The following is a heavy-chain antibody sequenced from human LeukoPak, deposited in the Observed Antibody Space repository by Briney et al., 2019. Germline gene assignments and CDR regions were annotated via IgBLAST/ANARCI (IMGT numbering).Heavy chain of an antibody. Sequence: PGGSLRLSCAASGFTFSSYAMSWVRQAPGKGLEWVSAISGSGGSTYYADSVKGRFTISRDNSKNTLYLQMNSLRAEDTAVYYCAKDRWLRLGELSYFDYWGQGTLVTVSS. CDR1: GFTFSSYA. J-gene: IGHJ4*02. V-gene: IGHV3-23*01. D-gene: IGHD3-16*02. CDR2: ISGSGGST. CDR3: AKDRWLRLGELSYFDY.